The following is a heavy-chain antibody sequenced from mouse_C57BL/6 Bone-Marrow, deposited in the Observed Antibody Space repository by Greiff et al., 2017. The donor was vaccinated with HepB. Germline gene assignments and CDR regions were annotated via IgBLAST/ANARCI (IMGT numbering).Heavy chain of an antibody. Sequence: QVQLQQSGAELVRPGTSVKLSCKASGYTFTSYWMHWVKQRPGQGLEWIGVIDPSDSYTNYNQKFKGKATLTVDTSSSTAYMQLSSLTSEDSAVYYCARSLITTVVAWGQGTSVTVSS. CDR3: ARSLITTVVA. V-gene: IGHV1-59*01. CDR2: IDPSDSYT. CDR1: GYTFTSYW. D-gene: IGHD1-1*01. J-gene: IGHJ4*01.